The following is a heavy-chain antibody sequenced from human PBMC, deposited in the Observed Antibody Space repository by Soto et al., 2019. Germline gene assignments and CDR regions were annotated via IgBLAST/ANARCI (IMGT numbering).Heavy chain of an antibody. D-gene: IGHD4-17*01. CDR2: IYYSVST. J-gene: IGHJ4*02. CDR3: ARHETLRGDYDY. Sequence: SETLSLTCTVSGGSISSYYWSWIRQPPGKGLEWIGYIYYSVSTNYNPSLKSRVTISVDTSKNQFSPKLSSVTAADTAVYYCARHETLRGDYDYWGRGTLVTVSS. CDR1: GGSISSYY. V-gene: IGHV4-59*08.